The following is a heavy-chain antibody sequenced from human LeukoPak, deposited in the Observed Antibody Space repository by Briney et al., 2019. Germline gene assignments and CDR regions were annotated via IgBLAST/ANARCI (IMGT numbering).Heavy chain of an antibody. CDR1: GASISSSSYH. CDR2: IYYSGIT. Sequence: SETLSLTCTVSGASISSSSYHWGWIRQPPGKGLEWIGNIYYSGITYYNPSLKSRVTISVDTSKNQFSLKLSSVTAADTAVYYCARDRAYGSGSEAFHHWGQGTLVTVSS. CDR3: ARDRAYGSGSEAFHH. J-gene: IGHJ1*01. D-gene: IGHD3-10*01. V-gene: IGHV4-39*07.